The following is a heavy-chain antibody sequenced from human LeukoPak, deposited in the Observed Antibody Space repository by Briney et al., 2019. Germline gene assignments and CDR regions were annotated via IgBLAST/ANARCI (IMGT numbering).Heavy chain of an antibody. CDR2: INPNSGGT. CDR3: ARAGTGTTPTPGLD. CDR1: GYTFTGYY. D-gene: IGHD1-1*01. Sequence: ASVKVSCKASGYTFTGYYMHWVRQAPGQGLEWMGWINPNSGGTNYAQKFQGWVTMTRDTSISTAYMELSRLRSDDTAVYYCARAGTGTTPTPGLDWGQGTLVTVSS. J-gene: IGHJ1*01. V-gene: IGHV1-2*04.